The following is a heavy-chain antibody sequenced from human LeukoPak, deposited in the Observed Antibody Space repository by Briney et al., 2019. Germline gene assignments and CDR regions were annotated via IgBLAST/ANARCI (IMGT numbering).Heavy chain of an antibody. J-gene: IGHJ6*03. V-gene: IGHV4-59*01. D-gene: IGHD1-14*01. CDR3: ARGRYESTRLSAYYYYYMDV. CDR2: IYHSGST. CDR1: GGSINNYY. Sequence: SETLSLTCTVSGGSINNYYWSWIRQPPGKGLGYIGYIYHSGSTNYNPSLKSRVTISVDTSKNQFSLKLSSVTAADTAVYYCARGRYESTRLSAYYYYYMDVWGKGTTVTVSS.